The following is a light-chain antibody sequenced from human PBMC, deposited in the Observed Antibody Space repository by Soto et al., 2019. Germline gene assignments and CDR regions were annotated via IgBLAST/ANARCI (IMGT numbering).Light chain of an antibody. CDR2: AAS. J-gene: IGKJ3*01. V-gene: IGKV3-20*01. CDR3: QQYGTSPQG. CDR1: QSVSSSY. Sequence: EVVLTQSPGTLSLSPGERATLSCRASQSVSSSYLAWYQQKPGQAPRLLIYAASSRATGIPDRFSGSGSGTDFTLTISRLDPEDFAVYYCQQYGTSPQGFGPGTKVDIK.